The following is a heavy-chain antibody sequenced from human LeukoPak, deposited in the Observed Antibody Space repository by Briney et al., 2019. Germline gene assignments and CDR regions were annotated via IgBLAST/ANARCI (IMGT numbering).Heavy chain of an antibody. D-gene: IGHD3-10*01. V-gene: IGHV7-4-1*02. CDR2: INTNTGNP. CDR1: GYTFTSYA. CDR3: ARDSAMVRGVITPSTLFDY. Sequence: GASVKVSCKASGYTFTSYAMNWVRQAPGQGLEWMGWINTNTGNPTYAQGFTGRFVFSLDTSVSTAYLQISSLKAEDTAVYYCARDSAMVRGVITPSTLFDYWGQGTLVTVSS. J-gene: IGHJ4*02.